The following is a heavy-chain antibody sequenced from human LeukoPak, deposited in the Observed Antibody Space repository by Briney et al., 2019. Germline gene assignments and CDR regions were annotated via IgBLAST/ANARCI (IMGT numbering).Heavy chain of an antibody. CDR1: GGSISSYY. J-gene: IGHJ5*02. V-gene: IGHV4-4*07. CDR2: IYTSGST. D-gene: IGHD6-25*01. CDR3: ARDLKYSSDGWFDP. Sequence: SETLSLTCTVSGGSISSYYWSWIRQPAGKGLEWIGRIYTSGSTNYNPSLKSRVTMSVDTSKNQFSLKLSSVTAADTAVYYCARDLKYSSDGWFDPWGQGTLVTVSS.